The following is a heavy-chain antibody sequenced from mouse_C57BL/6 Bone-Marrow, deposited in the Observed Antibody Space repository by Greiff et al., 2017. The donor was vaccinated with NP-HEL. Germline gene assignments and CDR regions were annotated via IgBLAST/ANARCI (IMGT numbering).Heavy chain of an antibody. Sequence: VQLQQSGPELVKPGASVKISCKASGYSFTGYYMNWVKQSPEKSLEWIGEINPSTGGTTYNQKFKAKATLTVDKSSSTAYMQLKSLTSEDSAVYYCARVDGYWLDYWGQGTTLTVSS. CDR3: ARVDGYWLDY. V-gene: IGHV1-42*01. CDR1: GYSFTGYY. D-gene: IGHD2-3*01. CDR2: INPSTGGT. J-gene: IGHJ2*01.